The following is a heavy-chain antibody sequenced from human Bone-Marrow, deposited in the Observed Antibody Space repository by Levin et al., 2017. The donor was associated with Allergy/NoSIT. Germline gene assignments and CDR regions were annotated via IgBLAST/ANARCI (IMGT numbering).Heavy chain of an antibody. CDR1: GGSISSYY. J-gene: IGHJ6*03. CDR3: ARAISSCGNSYYYYYMDV. CDR2: IYYNGKS. V-gene: IGHV4-59*01. D-gene: IGHD4-23*01. Sequence: PSETLSLTCTVSGGSISSYYWTWIRQAPEKRLEWIGYIYYNGKSHYNPSLKTRVSISIDTSKYSLSLSLSSVTAPDSAICYCARAISSCGNSYYYYYMDVWGKGITVTVSS.